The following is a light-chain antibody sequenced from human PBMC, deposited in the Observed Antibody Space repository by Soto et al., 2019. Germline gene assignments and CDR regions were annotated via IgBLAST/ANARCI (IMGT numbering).Light chain of an antibody. CDR3: KQYGSAPPYT. CDR2: GSS. J-gene: IGKJ2*01. Sequence: EVVLTQSPGTLSLSPGERATLSCRASQSVSNNYFAWYQQKPGQAPRLLIFGSSDRATGIPDRFSGSGSGTDFTLTISRLEPEDFAVYCCKQYGSAPPYTFGQGTTLHIK. V-gene: IGKV3-20*01. CDR1: QSVSNNY.